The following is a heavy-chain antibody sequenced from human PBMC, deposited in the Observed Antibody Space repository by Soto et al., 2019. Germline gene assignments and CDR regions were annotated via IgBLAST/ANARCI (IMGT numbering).Heavy chain of an antibody. CDR1: GYNFSGFA. J-gene: IGHJ4*02. CDR3: AKDRWCFGSTCNGFYYDY. D-gene: IGHD2-15*01. CDR2: ISLSGETT. Sequence: PVGSLRLSCTASGYNFSGFAMSWVRQAPGKGLEWVSGISLSGETTYYTDSVKGRFTISRENSKAMLYLQMKNVRVEDTAVYYCAKDRWCFGSTCNGFYYDYWGQGAPVTVSS. V-gene: IGHV3-23*01.